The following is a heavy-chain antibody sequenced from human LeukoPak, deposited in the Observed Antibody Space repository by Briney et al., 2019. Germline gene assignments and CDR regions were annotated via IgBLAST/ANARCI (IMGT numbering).Heavy chain of an antibody. CDR2: INYSGTT. V-gene: IGHV4-59*01. CDR1: GGSITSYH. J-gene: IGHJ4*02. D-gene: IGHD3-3*01. CDR3: VSGRWSGYYFDT. Sequence: SETLSLTCTVSGGSITSYHWSWIRQSPGKGLEWIGYINYSGTTNYDPSLKSRATMSVDTSKKQFSLRLISVTAADTAVYYCVSGRWSGYYFDTWGQGTRVTVSS.